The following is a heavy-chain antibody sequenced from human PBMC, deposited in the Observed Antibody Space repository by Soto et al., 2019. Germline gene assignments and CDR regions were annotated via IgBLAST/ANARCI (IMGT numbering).Heavy chain of an antibody. CDR1: GYNFFDYG. CDR3: ARGRTVASIGPLMV. V-gene: IGHV1-18*01. J-gene: IGHJ1*01. Sequence: QIQLVQSGAEVKKPGASVKVSCKASGYNFFDYGVSWVRQAPGLGLEWMGWVSPKSGNTDYARKVQSRVTITTDTSTRTAYMELRGLRSVDTAVYYCARGRTVASIGPLMVWGQGTLVSVSS. CDR2: VSPKSGNT. D-gene: IGHD1-1*01.